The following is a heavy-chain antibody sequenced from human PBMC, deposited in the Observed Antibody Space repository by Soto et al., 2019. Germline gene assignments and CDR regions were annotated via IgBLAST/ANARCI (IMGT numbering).Heavy chain of an antibody. CDR1: GFTFSSNG. CDR3: AKADYDILTGQDYYGLDV. Sequence: GGSLRLSCAASGFTFSSNGMHWVRQAPGKGLEWMAVISYDGSNKYYADSVKGRFTISRDNSKNTLYLQMNSLRAEDTAVYYCAKADYDILTGQDYYGLDVWGQGTTVTVSS. V-gene: IGHV3-30*18. J-gene: IGHJ6*02. D-gene: IGHD3-9*01. CDR2: ISYDGSNK.